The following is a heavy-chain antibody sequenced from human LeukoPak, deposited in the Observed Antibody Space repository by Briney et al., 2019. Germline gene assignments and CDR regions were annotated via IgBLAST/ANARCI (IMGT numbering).Heavy chain of an antibody. D-gene: IGHD3-22*01. CDR2: INHSGST. Sequence: SETLSLTCAGYGGSFSGYYWSWIRQPPGKGLEWIGEINHSGSTNYNPSLKSRVTISVDTSKNQFSLKLSSVTAADTAVYYCARGKDYYDSSGYLAHRNNEFDYWGQGTLVTVSS. CDR3: ARGKDYYDSSGYLAHRNNEFDY. V-gene: IGHV4-34*01. J-gene: IGHJ4*02. CDR1: GGSFSGYY.